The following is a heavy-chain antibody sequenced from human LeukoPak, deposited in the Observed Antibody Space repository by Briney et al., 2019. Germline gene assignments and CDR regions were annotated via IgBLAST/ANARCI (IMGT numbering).Heavy chain of an antibody. V-gene: IGHV4-59*01. J-gene: IGHJ6*01. CDR3: GGERTTVTKCLNV. Sequence: AETLTLTCSVSAGSFSDFHWGWIRQTPGKGLEWIGHVHSSGSTNYNPSPVSRRTMSVDTSKNKFFLQLNSVTAADAAGVFCGGERTTVTKCLNVWREGTTIIVS. D-gene: IGHD4-17*01. CDR1: AGSFSDFH. CDR2: VHSSGST.